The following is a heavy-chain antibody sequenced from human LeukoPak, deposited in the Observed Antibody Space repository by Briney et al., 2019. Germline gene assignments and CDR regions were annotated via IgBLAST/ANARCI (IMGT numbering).Heavy chain of an antibody. CDR3: AKDGSWSCTD. Sequence: PGGSLRLSCAASGFTFSRNAIHWVRQGPGKGLEWVSYIAQHGSNKSYADSVKGRFTISRDDSKRTLYLQMNSLRADDTAVYYCAKDGSWSCTDWGQGTLVTVSS. CDR1: GFTFSRNA. CDR2: IAQHGSNK. D-gene: IGHD2-8*02. V-gene: IGHV3-30*02. J-gene: IGHJ4*02.